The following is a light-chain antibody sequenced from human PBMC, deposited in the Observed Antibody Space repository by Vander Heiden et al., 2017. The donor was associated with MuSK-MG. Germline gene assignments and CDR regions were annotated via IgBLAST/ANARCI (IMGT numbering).Light chain of an antibody. J-gene: IGKJ1*01. CDR3: QQSDSTPNT. V-gene: IGKV1-39*01. Sequence: DIQMTQSPSSLSASVGDRVTITCRASQSISSYLNWYQQKPGKAPKLLIYAASSLQSGVPARVSGSGSGTDFTLTISRLQPEDFATYYCQQSDSTPNTFGKGTKVEIK. CDR1: QSISSY. CDR2: AAS.